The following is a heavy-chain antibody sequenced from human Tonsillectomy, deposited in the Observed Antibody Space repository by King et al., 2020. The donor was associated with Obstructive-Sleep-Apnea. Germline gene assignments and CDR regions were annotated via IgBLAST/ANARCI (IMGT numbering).Heavy chain of an antibody. CDR1: GGSISSSNW. Sequence: HVQLQESGPGLVKPSGTLSLTCAVSGGSISSSNWWSWVRQPPGKGLEWIGEIYHSGRTNYNQALNSRVTISVDKSRNQFSLKLSAVTAADTAVYYCARDKIRRFGELLGLDYYYYGMDVWGQGTTVTVSS. CDR2: IYHSGRT. CDR3: ARDKIRRFGELLGLDYYYYGMDV. V-gene: IGHV4-4*02. D-gene: IGHD3-10*01. J-gene: IGHJ6*02.